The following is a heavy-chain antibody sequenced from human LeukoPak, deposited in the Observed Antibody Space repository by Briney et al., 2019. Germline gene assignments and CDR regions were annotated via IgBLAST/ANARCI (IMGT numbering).Heavy chain of an antibody. D-gene: IGHD3-10*01. CDR3: ARGHYPPRWYFDL. J-gene: IGHJ2*01. CDR2: IYYSGST. CDR1: DY. Sequence: SETLSLTCTVSDYWGWIRQPPGKGLDWIGSIYYSGSTYYNPSLKSRVTISVDTSKNQFSLKLTSVTAADTAVYYCARGHYPPRWYFDLWGRGTMVTVSS. V-gene: IGHV4-39*01.